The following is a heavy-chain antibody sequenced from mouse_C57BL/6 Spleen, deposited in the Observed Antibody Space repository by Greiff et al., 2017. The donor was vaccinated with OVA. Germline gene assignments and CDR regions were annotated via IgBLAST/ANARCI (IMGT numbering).Heavy chain of an antibody. CDR1: GYTFTSYW. J-gene: IGHJ2*01. V-gene: IGHV1-64*01. Sequence: QVQLQQPGAELVKPGASVKLSCKASGYTFTSYWMHWVKQRPGQGLEWIGMIHPNSGSTNYNEKFKSKATLTVDKSSSTAYMQLSSMTSEDSAVYYCASRVTTAFDYWGQGTTLTVSS. D-gene: IGHD1-2*01. CDR2: IHPNSGST. CDR3: ASRVTTAFDY.